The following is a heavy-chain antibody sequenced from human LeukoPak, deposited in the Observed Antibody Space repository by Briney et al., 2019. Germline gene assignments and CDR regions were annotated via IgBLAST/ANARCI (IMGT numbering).Heavy chain of an antibody. V-gene: IGHV3-48*01. Sequence: GGSLRLSCAASGFTFSSYSMNWVRQAPGKGPEWVSYISSSSSTIYYADSVKGRFTISRDNAKNSLYLQMNSLRAEDTAVYYCARDSGYDYVWGSYRNFDYWGQGTLVTVSS. CDR3: ARDSGYDYVWGSYRNFDY. CDR2: ISSSSSTI. D-gene: IGHD3-16*02. CDR1: GFTFSSYS. J-gene: IGHJ4*02.